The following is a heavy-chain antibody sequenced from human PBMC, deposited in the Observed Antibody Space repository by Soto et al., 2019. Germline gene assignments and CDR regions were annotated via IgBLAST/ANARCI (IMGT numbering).Heavy chain of an antibody. V-gene: IGHV1-3*01. CDR2: INAGNGNT. CDR3: SRGGSLYWYFDL. J-gene: IGHJ2*01. D-gene: IGHD1-26*01. Sequence: ASVKVSCKASGYTFTNYAMHWVRQAPGQRLEWMGWINAGNGNTKYSQKFQGRVTITRDTSASTAYMELSSLRSEDTAVYYCSRGGSLYWYFDLWGRGTLVTVSS. CDR1: GYTFTNYA.